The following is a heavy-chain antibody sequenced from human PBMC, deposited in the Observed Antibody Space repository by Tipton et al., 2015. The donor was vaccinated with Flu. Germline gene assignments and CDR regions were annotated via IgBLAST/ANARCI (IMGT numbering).Heavy chain of an antibody. CDR2: INHSGST. CDR3: ARGLGLPLGY. CDR1: GGSFSGYY. V-gene: IGHV4-34*01. J-gene: IGHJ4*02. D-gene: IGHD3-16*02. Sequence: TLSLTCTVSGGSFSGYYWSWIRQPPGKGLEWIGEINHSGSTNYNPSLKSRVTISVDTSKNQFSLKLSSVTAADTAVYYCARGLGLPLGYWGQGTLVTVSS.